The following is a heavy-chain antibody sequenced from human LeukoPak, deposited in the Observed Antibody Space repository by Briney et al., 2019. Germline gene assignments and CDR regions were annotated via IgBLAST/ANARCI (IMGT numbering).Heavy chain of an antibody. D-gene: IGHD4-11*01. CDR3: ARWGNDYSQFDS. J-gene: IGHJ4*02. CDR2: VSGSGDNT. Sequence: GGSLRLSCVVSGFRFNNYAMTWVRQAPGKGLEWVSVVSGSGDNTNYADSAKGRFTISRDNSKNTLFPQMNSLRTEDTAVYFCARWGNDYSQFDSWGQGTLVTVS. CDR1: GFRFNNYA. V-gene: IGHV3-23*01.